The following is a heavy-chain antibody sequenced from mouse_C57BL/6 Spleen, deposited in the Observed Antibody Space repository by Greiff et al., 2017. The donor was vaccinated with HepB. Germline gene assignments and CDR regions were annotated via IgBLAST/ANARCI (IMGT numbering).Heavy chain of an antibody. D-gene: IGHD1-1*01. CDR1: GYTFTSYW. V-gene: IGHV1-52*01. CDR3: ARVHYGSSYGAMDY. CDR2: IDPSDSET. J-gene: IGHJ4*01. Sequence: QVQLQQPGAELVRPGSSVKLSCKASGYTFTSYWMHWVKQRPIQGLEWIGNIDPSDSETHYNQKFKDKATLTVDKSSSTAYMQLSSLTSEDSAVYYCARVHYGSSYGAMDYWGQGTSVTVSS.